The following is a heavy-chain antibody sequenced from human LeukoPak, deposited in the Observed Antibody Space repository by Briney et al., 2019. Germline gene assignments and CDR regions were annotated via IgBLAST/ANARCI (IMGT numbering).Heavy chain of an antibody. CDR1: GFTVSSNY. V-gene: IGHV3-23*01. J-gene: IGHJ6*01. CDR3: AKDSRYSSHWYYHTLDV. Sequence: GGSLRLSCAASGFTVSSNYMSWVRQVPGKGLEWVSSISGSGGITYFADSMKGRSTISRDNSNNTLYLQMNSLRAEDTAVYYCAKDSRYSSHWYYHTLDVRGQGTTVTVSS. D-gene: IGHD6-13*01. CDR2: ISGSGGIT.